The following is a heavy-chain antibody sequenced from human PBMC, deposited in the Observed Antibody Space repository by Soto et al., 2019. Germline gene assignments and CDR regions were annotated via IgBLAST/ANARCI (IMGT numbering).Heavy chain of an antibody. Sequence: EHLQQGGAGLLKPSESLSLTCGVYGESFSGHYGSWIRQAPGKGLEWMGEINHSGSTNYNPSLKSLATLSVDTSKNHFYPNLNSAYAADTTIYYCARGVCKWLRLDAVDNWGPGTMVIVSS. V-gene: IGHV4-34*01. D-gene: IGHD5-12*01. J-gene: IGHJ3*02. CDR3: ARGVCKWLRLDAVDN. CDR2: INHSGST. CDR1: GESFSGHY.